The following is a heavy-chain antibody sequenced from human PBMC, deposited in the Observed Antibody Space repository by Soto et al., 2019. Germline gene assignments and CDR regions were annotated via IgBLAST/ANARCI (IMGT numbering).Heavy chain of an antibody. D-gene: IGHD4-17*01. CDR3: ARCTVTTGGEERFGGYYYYYYGMDV. CDR2: IIPIFGTA. V-gene: IGHV1-69*13. J-gene: IGHJ6*02. Sequence: SVKVSCKASGGTFSSYAISWVRQAPGQGLEWMGGIIPIFGTANYAQKFQGRVTITADESTSTAYMELSSLRSEDTAVYYCARCTVTTGGEERFGGYYYYYYGMDVWGQGTTVTVSS. CDR1: GGTFSSYA.